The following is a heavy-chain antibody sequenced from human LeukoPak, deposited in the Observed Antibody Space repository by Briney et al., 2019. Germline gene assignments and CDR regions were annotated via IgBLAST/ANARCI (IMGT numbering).Heavy chain of an antibody. CDR3: ARERGSSWYEYYFDY. CDR1: GGSISSYY. J-gene: IGHJ4*02. CDR2: IYTSGST. V-gene: IGHV4-4*07. Sequence: ETLSLTCTVSGGSISSYYWSWIRQPAGKGLEWIGRIYTSGSTNYNPSLKSRVTMSVDTSKNQFSLKLSSVTAADTAVYYCARERGSSWYEYYFDYWGQGTLVTVSS. D-gene: IGHD6-13*01.